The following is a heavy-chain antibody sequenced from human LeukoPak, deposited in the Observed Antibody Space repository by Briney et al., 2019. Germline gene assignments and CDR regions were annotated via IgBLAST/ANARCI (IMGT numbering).Heavy chain of an antibody. V-gene: IGHV3-48*02. D-gene: IGHD3-10*01. J-gene: IGHJ3*02. CDR3: ARAGGLLWFGEVLESSDAFHI. CDR1: GFTLSSFS. Sequence: GGSLRLSCAASGFTLSSFSMNWVRQAPGKGLEWVSYISSGSSTIYDADSVKGRFTISRDNAKNSLYLQVNSLRDEDTAVYYCARAGGLLWFGEVLESSDAFHIWGQGTMVTVSS. CDR2: ISSGSSTI.